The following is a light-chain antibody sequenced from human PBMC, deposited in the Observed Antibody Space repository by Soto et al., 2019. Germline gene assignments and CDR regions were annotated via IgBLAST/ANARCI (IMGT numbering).Light chain of an antibody. V-gene: IGKV3-20*01. J-gene: IGKJ1*01. CDR2: GAS. Sequence: EVVLTQSPGTLSMSPGDRATLSCRASQSVSSKLAWYQQKSGQAPRLLIYGASSRANGIPDRFSGSGSGTDFTLTISRLEPEDFAVYYCQQYGNLRTFGQGTKVEI. CDR1: QSVSSK. CDR3: QQYGNLRT.